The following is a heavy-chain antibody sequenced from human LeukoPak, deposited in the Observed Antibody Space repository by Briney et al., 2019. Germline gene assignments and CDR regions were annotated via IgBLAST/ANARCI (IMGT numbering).Heavy chain of an antibody. CDR3: ARDAMVTTGDWFDP. V-gene: IGHV4-4*07. D-gene: IGHD2-8*02. CDR1: GGSISSYY. CDR2: IYTSGST. J-gene: IGHJ5*02. Sequence: SETLSLTCTVSGGSISSYYWSWIRQPAGKGLEWIGRIYTSGSTNYNPSLKSRVTMSADTSKNQFSLKLSSVTAADTAVYYCARDAMVTTGDWFDPWGQGTLVTVSS.